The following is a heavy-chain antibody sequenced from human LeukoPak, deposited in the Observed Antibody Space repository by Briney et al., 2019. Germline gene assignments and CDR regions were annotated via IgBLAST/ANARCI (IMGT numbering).Heavy chain of an antibody. V-gene: IGHV3-48*04. CDR3: ARESTWRLDY. CDR2: ISSSSGTI. Sequence: GGSLRLSCAASGLTFSSYSMSWVRQAPGKGLEWVSYISSSSGTILYADSVQGRFTISRDNAKNSLCLQMNSLRAEDTAVYYCARESTWRLDYWGQGTLVTVSS. CDR1: GLTFSSYS. D-gene: IGHD3-16*01. J-gene: IGHJ4*02.